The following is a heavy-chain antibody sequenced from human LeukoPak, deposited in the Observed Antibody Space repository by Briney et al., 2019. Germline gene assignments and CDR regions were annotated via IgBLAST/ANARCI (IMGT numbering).Heavy chain of an antibody. J-gene: IGHJ4*02. D-gene: IGHD3-10*01. Sequence: GETLRLSCAASGFTFSSYWMSWVRQAPGKGLEWVANIKQDGSEKYYVDSVKGRFTISRDNSKNTLYLQMNSLRAEDTAVYYCAKGGYGSLTKLRWTTVDYWGQGTLVTVSS. CDR1: GFTFSSYW. CDR2: IKQDGSEK. CDR3: AKGGYGSLTKLRWTTVDY. V-gene: IGHV3-7*01.